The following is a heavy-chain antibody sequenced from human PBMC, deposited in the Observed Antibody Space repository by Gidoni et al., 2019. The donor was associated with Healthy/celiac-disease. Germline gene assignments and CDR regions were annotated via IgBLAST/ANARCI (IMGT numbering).Heavy chain of an antibody. CDR2: ISAYNGNT. CDR1: GYPFTSYG. V-gene: IGHV1-18*01. Sequence: VQLVQSGAEVKKPGASVKVSCKASGYPFTSYGISWVRQAPGQGLEWMGWISAYNGNTNYAQKLQGRGTMTTDTSTSTAYMELRSLRSDDTAVYYCARDGPPWELRGHDAFDIWGQGTMVTVSS. CDR3: ARDGPPWELRGHDAFDI. D-gene: IGHD1-26*01. J-gene: IGHJ3*02.